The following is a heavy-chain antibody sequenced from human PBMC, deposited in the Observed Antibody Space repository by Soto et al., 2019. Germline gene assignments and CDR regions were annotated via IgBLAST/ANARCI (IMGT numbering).Heavy chain of an antibody. J-gene: IGHJ6*03. CDR2: MNPNSGNT. CDR3: ARGLYGDILTSYNLYYMDV. V-gene: IGHV1-8*01. D-gene: IGHD3-9*01. CDR1: GYTFTSYD. Sequence: QVQLVQSGAEVKKPGARVKISCKASGYTFTSYDINWVRQAAGQGLEWMGWMNPNSGNTGYAQKFQGRVTMTRNTSISTAYMELSSLRSEDTAVYYCARGLYGDILTSYNLYYMDVWGKGTTVTVSS.